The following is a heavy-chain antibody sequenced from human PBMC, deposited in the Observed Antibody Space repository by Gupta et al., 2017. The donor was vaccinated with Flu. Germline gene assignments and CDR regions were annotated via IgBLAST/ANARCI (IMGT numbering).Heavy chain of an antibody. V-gene: IGHV4-34*01. Sequence: QVQLQQWGAGLLKPSETLSLTCAVYGGSFSGYYWSWIRQPPGKGLEWIGEINHSGSTNYNPSLKSRVTISVDTSKNQFSLKLSSVTAADTAVYYCARGRLGELLGLYYYYYYMDVWGKGTTVTVSS. D-gene: IGHD3-16*01. CDR2: INHSGST. J-gene: IGHJ6*03. CDR3: ARGRLGELLGLYYYYYYMDV. CDR1: GGSFSGYY.